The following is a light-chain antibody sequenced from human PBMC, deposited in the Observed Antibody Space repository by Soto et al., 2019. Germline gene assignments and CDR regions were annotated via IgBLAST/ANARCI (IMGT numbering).Light chain of an antibody. V-gene: IGKV3D-20*02. Sequence: EIVLTQSPGTLSLSPGERATLSCRASQSVSGSYLAWYQQKPGQPPRLLIYDESSRATGIPARFSGSGSGTDFTLTISSLEPEDFAVYYCQQRSAWPLTFGGGTKVDIK. CDR3: QQRSAWPLT. CDR2: DES. CDR1: QSVSGSY. J-gene: IGKJ4*01.